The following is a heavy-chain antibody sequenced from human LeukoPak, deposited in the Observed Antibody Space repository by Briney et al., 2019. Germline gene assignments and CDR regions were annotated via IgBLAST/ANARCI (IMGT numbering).Heavy chain of an antibody. CDR3: ARGNYDFWSGYLRY. J-gene: IGHJ4*02. Sequence: GGSLRLSCAASGFTFSSYWMHWVRQAPGKGLVWVSRVNNDGSTTNYADSVKGRFTISRDNTKNTLYLQMNSLRAEDTAVYYCARGNYDFWSGYLRYWGQGTLVTVSS. D-gene: IGHD3-3*01. CDR2: VNNDGSTT. V-gene: IGHV3-74*01. CDR1: GFTFSSYW.